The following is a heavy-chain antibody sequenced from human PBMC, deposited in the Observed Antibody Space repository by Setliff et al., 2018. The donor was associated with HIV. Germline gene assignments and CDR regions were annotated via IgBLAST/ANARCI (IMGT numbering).Heavy chain of an antibody. CDR2: IKTQPSNYAT. D-gene: IGHD2-21*01. J-gene: IGHJ5*02. V-gene: IGHV3-73*01. CDR1: GFPFSGSA. CDR3: AAWADGDCATTSCTNWFDP. Sequence: GESLKISCAASGFPFSGSAIHWVRRASGKGLEWVGRIKTQPSNYATAYGASMEGRFTISRDDSKSTAYLQLSSLEVDDTAMYFCAAWADGDCATTSCTNWFDPWGQGTLVTVSS.